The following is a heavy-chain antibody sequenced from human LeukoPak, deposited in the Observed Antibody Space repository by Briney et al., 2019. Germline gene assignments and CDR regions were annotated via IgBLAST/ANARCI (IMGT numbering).Heavy chain of an antibody. V-gene: IGHV1-2*04. CDR1: GYTFTGYY. CDR2: INPNSGGA. CDR3: ARTPPDYYDSSGFYYFDY. J-gene: IGHJ4*02. D-gene: IGHD3-22*01. Sequence: ASVKVSCKASGYTFTGYYMHWVRQAPGQGLEWMGWINPNSGGANYAQKFQGWVTMTRDTSISTAYMELSRLRSDDTAVYYCARTPPDYYDSSGFYYFDYWGQGTLVTDSS.